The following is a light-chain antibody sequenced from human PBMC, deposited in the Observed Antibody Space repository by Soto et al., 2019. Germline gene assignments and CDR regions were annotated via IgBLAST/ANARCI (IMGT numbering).Light chain of an antibody. CDR1: QAVGYN. CDR3: QQSYT. CDR2: GAS. V-gene: IGKV3-15*01. J-gene: IGKJ2*01. Sequence: EVVMTQSPATLYVSPGERVTLSCRASQAVGYNLAWYQHKPGQAPRLLIYGASTRVTGIPTRFSGSGSGKEFTLTISSLQSEDFAIYYCQQSYTFGQGTKLEIK.